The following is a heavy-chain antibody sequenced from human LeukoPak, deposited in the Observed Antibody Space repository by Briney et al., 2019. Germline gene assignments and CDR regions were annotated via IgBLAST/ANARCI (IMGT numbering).Heavy chain of an antibody. D-gene: IGHD6-19*01. CDR1: GFTFSSYS. CDR2: ISSSSRYI. J-gene: IGHJ6*02. V-gene: IGHV3-21*01. Sequence: TGGSLRLSCAASGFTFSSYSMNWVRQAPGKGLEWVSSISSSSRYIYYADSVKGRFTISRDNAKNSLYLQMNSLRAEDTAVYYCARGTPSSSGWLYYGMDVWGQGTTVTVSS. CDR3: ARGTPSSSGWLYYGMDV.